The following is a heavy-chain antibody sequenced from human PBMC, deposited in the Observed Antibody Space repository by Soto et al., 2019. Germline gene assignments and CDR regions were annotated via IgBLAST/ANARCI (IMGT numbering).Heavy chain of an antibody. CDR1: GYTFTSYT. Sequence: ASVKVSCKASGYTFTSYTIHWVRQAPGQRLEWMEWINAGNGNTKYSEKFQGRVTITRDTSASTAYMELSSLRSEDTAVYYCARDKYYGSGTYNYFDYWGQGTLVTVSS. CDR2: INAGNGNT. V-gene: IGHV1-3*01. D-gene: IGHD3-10*01. CDR3: ARDKYYGSGTYNYFDY. J-gene: IGHJ4*02.